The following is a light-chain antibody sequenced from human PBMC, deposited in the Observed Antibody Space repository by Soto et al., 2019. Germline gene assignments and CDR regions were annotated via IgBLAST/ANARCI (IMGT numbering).Light chain of an antibody. CDR1: QSVSSY. CDR2: DAS. Sequence: EIVLTHSPATLSLSPGESATLSCRASQSVSSYLAWYQHKPGQAXTLLIYDASNRATGIPARFSGSGSGTDFTLTISSLEPEDFAVYYGQQYNNWHPLTFGGGTKVDIK. V-gene: IGKV3-11*01. CDR3: QQYNNWHPLT. J-gene: IGKJ4*01.